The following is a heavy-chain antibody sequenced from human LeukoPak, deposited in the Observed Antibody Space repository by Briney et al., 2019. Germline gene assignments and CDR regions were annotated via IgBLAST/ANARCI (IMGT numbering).Heavy chain of an antibody. CDR2: ISGSGGST. V-gene: IGHV3-23*01. J-gene: IGHJ3*02. Sequence: GGSLRLSCAASGFTFSSYAISWVRQAPGKELEWVSAISGSGGSTYYADSVKGRFTISRDNSKNTLYLQMNSLRAEDTAVYYCAKAGYGSGSYYSPADAFDIWGQGTMVTVSS. CDR1: GFTFSSYA. CDR3: AKAGYGSGSYYSPADAFDI. D-gene: IGHD3-10*01.